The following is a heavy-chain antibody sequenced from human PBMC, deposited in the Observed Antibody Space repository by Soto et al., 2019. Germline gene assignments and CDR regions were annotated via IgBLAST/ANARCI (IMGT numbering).Heavy chain of an antibody. CDR1: GGSFSGYY. CDR2: INHSGST. CDR3: ARAGPRFRYYGDYHDAFDI. D-gene: IGHD4-17*01. V-gene: IGHV4-34*01. J-gene: IGHJ3*02. Sequence: ASETLSLTCAVYGGSFSGYYWSWIRQPPGKGLEWIGEINHSGSTNYNPSLKSRVTISVDTSKNQFSLKLSSVTAADTAVYYCARAGPRFRYYGDYHDAFDIWGQGTMVTVSS.